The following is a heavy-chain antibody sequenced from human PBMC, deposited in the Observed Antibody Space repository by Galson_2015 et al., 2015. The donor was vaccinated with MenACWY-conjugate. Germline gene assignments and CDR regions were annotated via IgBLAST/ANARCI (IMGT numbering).Heavy chain of an antibody. Sequence: QSGAEVKKPGESLKISCKGSGYTFPTYWIAWVRQMPGKGLEWMGIIYPRDSDTRYSPTFQGQVTLSADKSINTAYLQWSSLKASDTAMYYCASSWNYRMHFDISGQGTLVTVSS. J-gene: IGHJ4*02. V-gene: IGHV5-51*01. CDR3: ASSWNYRMHFDI. CDR2: IYPRDSDT. D-gene: IGHD1-7*01. CDR1: GYTFPTYW.